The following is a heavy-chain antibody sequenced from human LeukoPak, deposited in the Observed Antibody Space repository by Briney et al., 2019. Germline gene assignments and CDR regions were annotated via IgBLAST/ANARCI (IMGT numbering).Heavy chain of an antibody. D-gene: IGHD3-16*02. J-gene: IGHJ4*02. V-gene: IGHV3-11*04. Sequence: PGGSLRLSCAASGFTFSDYYMYWIRQAPGKGLEWVSYISSSGTTIYYADSVKGRFTISRDNAKNSLFLQMNSLRAEDTAVYYCARGSFLITFGGFIGWGQGTLVTVSS. CDR1: GFTFSDYY. CDR3: ARGSFLITFGGFIG. CDR2: ISSSGTTI.